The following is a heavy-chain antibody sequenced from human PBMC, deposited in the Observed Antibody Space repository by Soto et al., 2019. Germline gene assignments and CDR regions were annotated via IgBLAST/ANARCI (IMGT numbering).Heavy chain of an antibody. D-gene: IGHD6-19*01. CDR3: ARVPLPGVAVDDVYYFDY. V-gene: IGHV4-31*03. CDR2: IYYSGST. Sequence: PSETLSLTCTVSSGSISSGVYYWSCIRQHPGKGLEWIGYIYYSGSTYYHPPLKSRGTISVDTSNNHFSLNLRYVTAADTAVYYCARVPLPGVAVDDVYYFDYWGQGILVTGSS. J-gene: IGHJ4*02. CDR1: SGSISSGVYY.